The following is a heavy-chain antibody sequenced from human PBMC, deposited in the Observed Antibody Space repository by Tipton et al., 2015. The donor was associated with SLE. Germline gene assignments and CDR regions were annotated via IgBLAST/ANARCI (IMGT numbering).Heavy chain of an antibody. CDR1: GYNFTSYA. Sequence: QVQLVQSGSELKKPGASVTISCKTSGYNFTSYAMNWVRQAPGLGLEWMGWINTNTGMPMYAQAFTGRFVLSLDTSVGVAFLEIDSLTAEDTAIYYCALGVTPNHYPYWGQGTLVTVSS. CDR2: INTNTGMP. V-gene: IGHV7-4-1*04. CDR3: ALGVTPNHYPY. D-gene: IGHD1-14*01. J-gene: IGHJ4*02.